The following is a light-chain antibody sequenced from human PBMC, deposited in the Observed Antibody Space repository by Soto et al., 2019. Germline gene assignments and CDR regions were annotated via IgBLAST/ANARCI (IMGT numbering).Light chain of an antibody. CDR1: SSNIGSNT. CDR3: AAWDDSLTGPV. J-gene: IGLJ2*01. Sequence: QSVLTQPPSASGTPGQRVTISCSGSSSNIGSNTVNWYQQLPGTAPKLLIYSSNQWPSGVPDRFSGSKSGTSASLAISGLQSEDEADYHCAAWDDSLTGPVFGGGTKLTVL. CDR2: SSN. V-gene: IGLV1-44*01.